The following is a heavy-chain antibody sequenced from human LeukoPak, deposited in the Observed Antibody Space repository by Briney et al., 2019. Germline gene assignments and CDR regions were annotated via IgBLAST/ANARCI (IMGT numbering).Heavy chain of an antibody. V-gene: IGHV3-7*01. J-gene: IGHJ4*02. Sequence: GSLRLSCAASGFTFSSYAMHWVRQAPGKGLEWVANIKQDGSEKYYVDSMKGRFTISRDNARNSLYLQMNSLRAEDTAVYYCARGSGWTIYWGQGTLVTVSS. CDR1: GFTFSSYA. D-gene: IGHD6-19*01. CDR2: IKQDGSEK. CDR3: ARGSGWTIY.